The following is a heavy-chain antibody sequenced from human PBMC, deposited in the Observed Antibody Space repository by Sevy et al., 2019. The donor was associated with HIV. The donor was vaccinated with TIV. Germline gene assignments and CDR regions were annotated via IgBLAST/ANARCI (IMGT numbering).Heavy chain of an antibody. CDR1: GFTFSSYS. J-gene: IGHJ4*02. CDR3: ARDAYYDSSGYYWGGLDYFDY. V-gene: IGHV3-48*02. Sequence: GGSLRLSCAASGFTFSSYSMNWVRQAPGKGLEWVSYISSSSSTIYYADSVKGRFTISRDNAKNSLYLQMNSLGDEDTAVYYCARDAYYDSSGYYWGGLDYFDYWGQGTLVTVSS. CDR2: ISSSSSTI. D-gene: IGHD3-22*01.